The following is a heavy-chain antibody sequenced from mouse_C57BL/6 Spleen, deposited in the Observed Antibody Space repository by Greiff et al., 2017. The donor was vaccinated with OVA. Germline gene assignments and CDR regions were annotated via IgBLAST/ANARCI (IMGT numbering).Heavy chain of an antibody. V-gene: IGHV5-16*01. CDR3: ARGPTVVEDWYFDV. J-gene: IGHJ1*03. Sequence: DVKLVESEGGLVQPGSSMKLSCTASGFTFSDYYMAWVRQVPEKGLEWVANINYDGSSTYYLDSLKSRFIISRDNAKNILYLQMSSLKSEDTATYYCARGPTVVEDWYFDVWGTGTTVTVSS. CDR1: GFTFSDYY. D-gene: IGHD1-1*01. CDR2: INYDGSST.